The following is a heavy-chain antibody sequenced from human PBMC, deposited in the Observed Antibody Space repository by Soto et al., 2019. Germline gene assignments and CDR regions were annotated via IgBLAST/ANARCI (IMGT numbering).Heavy chain of an antibody. J-gene: IGHJ5*02. CDR3: AREDSRWSDP. CDR2: VFYTGTT. Sequence: SETLSLTCTVSGVSISNYYWSWIRQSPGKGLEWVGYVFYTGTTTYNPSLKSRVAMSVDTSKKQISMKLTSVTAADTAVYYCAREDSRWSDPWGQGTLVTVSS. V-gene: IGHV4-59*01. CDR1: GVSISNYY.